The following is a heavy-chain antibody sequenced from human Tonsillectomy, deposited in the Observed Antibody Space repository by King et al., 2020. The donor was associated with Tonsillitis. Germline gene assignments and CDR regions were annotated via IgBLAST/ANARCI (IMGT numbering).Heavy chain of an antibody. J-gene: IGHJ5*02. D-gene: IGHD2-2*01. Sequence: VQLVESGGVVVQPGGSLRLSCVASGFTFDDFSIHWVRQAPGKGLEWVSLISWDGRKTYYADSVKGRFTISRDNSKNSLYLQMNSLTTEDAALYFCAKVSRRHQLLDWFDPWGQGTLVTVSS. CDR2: ISWDGRKT. CDR3: AKVSRRHQLLDWFDP. CDR1: GFTFDDFS. V-gene: IGHV3-43*01.